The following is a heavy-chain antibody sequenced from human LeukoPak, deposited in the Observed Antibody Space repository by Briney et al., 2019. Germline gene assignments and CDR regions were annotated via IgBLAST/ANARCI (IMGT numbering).Heavy chain of an antibody. Sequence: GASVKVSCKASGYTFTYYYMHWVRQAPGQGLEWMGWISAYNGNTNYAQKLQGRVTMTTDTSTSTAYMDLRSLRSDDTAVYYCARDPPEWLSAFQNPYYYYYGMDVWGQGTTVTVSS. CDR3: ARDPPEWLSAFQNPYYYYYGMDV. CDR2: ISAYNGNT. J-gene: IGHJ6*02. V-gene: IGHV1-18*04. CDR1: GYTFTYYY. D-gene: IGHD3-3*01.